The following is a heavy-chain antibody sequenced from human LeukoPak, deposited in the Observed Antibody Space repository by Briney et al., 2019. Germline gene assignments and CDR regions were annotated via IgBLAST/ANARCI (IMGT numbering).Heavy chain of an antibody. CDR2: ISYDGSNK. J-gene: IGHJ4*02. V-gene: IGHV3-30*18. D-gene: IGHD3-22*01. CDR3: AKSEDSSGYYTGAAYYFDY. CDR1: GFTFSSYG. Sequence: PGRSLRLSCAASGFTFSSYGMHWVRQAPGKGLEWVAVISYDGSNKYYADSVKGRFTISRDNSKNTLYLQMNSLRAEDTAVYYCAKSEDSSGYYTGAAYYFDYWGQGTLVTVSS.